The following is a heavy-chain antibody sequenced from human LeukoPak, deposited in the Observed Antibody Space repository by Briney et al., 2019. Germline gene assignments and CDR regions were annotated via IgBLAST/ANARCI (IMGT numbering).Heavy chain of an antibody. Sequence: GGSLRLSCAASGFAFTSYSMNWVRQAPGKGLEWVSSISSGSTYIYYADPVRGRFTISRDNAKNSLYLQMNSLRAEDTAVYFCARDYDFWSGESLDYWGQGTLVTVSS. D-gene: IGHD3-3*01. V-gene: IGHV3-21*01. CDR3: ARDYDFWSGESLDY. CDR2: ISSGSTYI. CDR1: GFAFTSYS. J-gene: IGHJ4*02.